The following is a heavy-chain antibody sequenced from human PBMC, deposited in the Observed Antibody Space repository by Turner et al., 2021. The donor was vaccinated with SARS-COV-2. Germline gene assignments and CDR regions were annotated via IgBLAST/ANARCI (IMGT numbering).Heavy chain of an antibody. Sequence: QLQLQETGPGLVKPSGTLSLTCTISGGSISSSSYYWGWIRQPPGKGLEWIGSVYYIGDTYYNPSLKSRVTISEDTSKNQFSLKLSSVTAADTAVYYCATKYCSGGSCSYFDYWGQGTLVTVSS. J-gene: IGHJ4*02. V-gene: IGHV4-39*01. D-gene: IGHD2-15*01. CDR3: ATKYCSGGSCSYFDY. CDR2: VYYIGDT. CDR1: GGSISSSSYY.